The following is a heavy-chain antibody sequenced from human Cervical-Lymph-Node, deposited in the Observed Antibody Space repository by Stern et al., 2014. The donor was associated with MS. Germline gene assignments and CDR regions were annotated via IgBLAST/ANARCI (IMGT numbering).Heavy chain of an antibody. J-gene: IGHJ5*02. CDR1: GFTFYSYD. Sequence: QVQLVQSGGGVVQPGRSLRLSCAASGFTFYSYDMHWVRQAPGKGLEWVAVISYDGSHNYSADFVNGRFTFSRDNSKNQPYLQMNSLRTEDTAVYYCACPTFDYSDSSWGQGTLVTVSS. D-gene: IGHD4-11*01. CDR2: ISYDGSHN. V-gene: IGHV3-30*03. CDR3: ACPTFDYSDSS.